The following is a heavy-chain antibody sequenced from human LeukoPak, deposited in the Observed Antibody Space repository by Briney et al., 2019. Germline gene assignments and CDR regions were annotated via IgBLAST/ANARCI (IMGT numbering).Heavy chain of an antibody. J-gene: IGHJ3*02. CDR2: VYSSGST. CDR3: ARSGARSGGAFDI. D-gene: IGHD4-23*01. Sequence: SETLSLTCTVSGGSISGYYWSWIRQSPGKGLEWIAYVYSSGSTNYNPSLYSRVTISLDTSKNQFSLKLSSVTAADTAVYFCARSGARSGGAFDIWGQGTMVTVSS. CDR1: GGSISGYY. V-gene: IGHV4-59*08.